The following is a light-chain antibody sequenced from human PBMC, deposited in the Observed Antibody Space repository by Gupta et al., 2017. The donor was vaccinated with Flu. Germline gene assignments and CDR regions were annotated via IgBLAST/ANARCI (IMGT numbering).Light chain of an antibody. J-gene: IGKJ1*01. CDR2: AAS. V-gene: IGKV1-39*01. Sequence: IQMTQSPSSLSGCVGDRVTITCRASQSISSYLNWYQQKPGKAPKLLIYAASSLQSGVPSRFSGSGSGTDFTLTISSLQPEDFATYYCQQSYSTPWTFGQGTKVEIK. CDR3: QQSYSTPWT. CDR1: QSISSY.